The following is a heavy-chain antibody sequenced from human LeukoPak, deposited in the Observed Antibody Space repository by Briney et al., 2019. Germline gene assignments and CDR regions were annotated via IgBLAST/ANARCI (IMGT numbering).Heavy chain of an antibody. Sequence: GGSLRLSCAASGFTFSSYAMHWVRQAPGKGLEWVAVISYDGSNKYYADSVKGRFTISRDNSKNTLYLQMNSLRAEDTAVYYCARDLGGQMATTFDYWGQGTLVTVSS. D-gene: IGHD5-24*01. CDR1: GFTFSSYA. V-gene: IGHV3-30-3*01. J-gene: IGHJ4*02. CDR2: ISYDGSNK. CDR3: ARDLGGQMATTFDY.